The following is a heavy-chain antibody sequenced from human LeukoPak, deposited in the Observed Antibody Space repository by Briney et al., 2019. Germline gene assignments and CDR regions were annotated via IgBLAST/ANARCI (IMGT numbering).Heavy chain of an antibody. Sequence: SETLSLTCTVSGGSISSSSYYWGWIRQPPGKGLEWIESIYYSGSTYYNPSLKSRVTISVDTSKNQFSLKLSSVTAADTAVYYCARPVVPARDAFDIWGQGTMVTVSS. CDR3: ARPVVPARDAFDI. CDR1: GGSISSSSYY. CDR2: IYYSGST. V-gene: IGHV4-39*01. J-gene: IGHJ3*02. D-gene: IGHD2-2*01.